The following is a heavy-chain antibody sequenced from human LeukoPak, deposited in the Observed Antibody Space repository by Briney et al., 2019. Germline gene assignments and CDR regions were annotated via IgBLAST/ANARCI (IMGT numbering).Heavy chain of an antibody. CDR1: GFTFSSYA. CDR3: AKDLKTEIYSSSWVPYYFDY. Sequence: GGSLRLSCAASGFTFSSYAMSWVRQAPGKGLEWVSAISGSGGSTYYADSVKGRFTISRDNSKNTLYLQMNSLRAEDTAVYYCAKDLKTEIYSSSWVPYYFDYWGQGTLVTVSS. CDR2: ISGSGGST. V-gene: IGHV3-23*01. J-gene: IGHJ4*02. D-gene: IGHD6-13*01.